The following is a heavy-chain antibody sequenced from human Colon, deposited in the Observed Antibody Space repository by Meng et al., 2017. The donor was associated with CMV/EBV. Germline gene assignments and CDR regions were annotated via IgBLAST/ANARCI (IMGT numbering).Heavy chain of an antibody. CDR1: GFTFDDYS. CDR2: ISWNSGSF. J-gene: IGHJ6*02. CDR3: VKDIGVTSTEDYYYFHGMDV. V-gene: IGHV3-9*01. D-gene: IGHD2-21*02. Sequence: SLKISCAASGFTFDDYSMYWVRQPPGKGLEWVSSISWNSGSFGYADSVKGRFIISRDNANNSLYLQMNSLRIEDTALYYCVKDIGVTSTEDYYYFHGMDVWGQGTTVTVSS.